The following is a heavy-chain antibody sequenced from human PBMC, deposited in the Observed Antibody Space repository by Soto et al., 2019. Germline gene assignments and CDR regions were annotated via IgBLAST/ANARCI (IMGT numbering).Heavy chain of an antibody. D-gene: IGHD4-4*01. V-gene: IGHV5-51*01. CDR3: ARHEQFYYYYYGMDV. Sequence: PGEPLQIWWRAAGCSFTTYWIAWVRQMPGKGLEWMGIINPGDSDIRYSPSSQGQVTISADNSISTAYLQWSSLKASDTAMYYCARHEQFYYYYYGMDVWGQGTAVTVSS. J-gene: IGHJ6*02. CDR1: GCSFTTYW. CDR2: INPGDSDI.